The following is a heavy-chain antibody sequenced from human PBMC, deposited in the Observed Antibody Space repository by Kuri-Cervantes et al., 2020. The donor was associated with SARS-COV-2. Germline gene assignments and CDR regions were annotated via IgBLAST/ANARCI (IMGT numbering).Heavy chain of an antibody. D-gene: IGHD6-13*01. CDR2: IYHSGST. CDR3: ARARIAAAGYNWFDP. Sequence: SCTVPGGSISSGGYYWSWIRQPPGKGLEWIGYIYHSGSTYYNPSLKSRVTISVDRSKNQFSLKLSSVTAADTAVYYCARARIAAAGYNWFDPWGQGTLVNVSS. V-gene: IGHV4-30-2*01. J-gene: IGHJ5*02. CDR1: GGSISSGGYY.